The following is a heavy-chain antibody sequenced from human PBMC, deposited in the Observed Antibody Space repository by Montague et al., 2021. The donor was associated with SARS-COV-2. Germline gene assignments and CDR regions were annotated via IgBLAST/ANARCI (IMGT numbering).Heavy chain of an antibody. J-gene: IGHJ4*02. CDR3: AGAPRYSFGFWAY. CDR2: INHSGYT. D-gene: IGHD1-26*01. V-gene: IGHV4-34*01. CDR1: GASSSNYY. Sequence: SETLSLTCAVYGASSSNYYWSWIRQSPGKGLEWVGEINHSGYTDYNPSLESRLTISLDSSTKKFSLKMTAVTAADSAIYYCAGAPRYSFGFWAYWGQGTLVSVSS.